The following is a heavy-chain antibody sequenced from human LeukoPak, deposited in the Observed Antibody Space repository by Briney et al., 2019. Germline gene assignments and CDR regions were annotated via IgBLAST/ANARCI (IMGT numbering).Heavy chain of an antibody. CDR2: TTNKANSYTT. V-gene: IGHV3-72*01. D-gene: IGHD2-15*01. CDR3: ARRYCIGGNCRYSDY. J-gene: IGHJ4*02. CDR1: GFTLSDHY. Sequence: GGSLRLPCAASGFTLSDHYMDWVRQAPGKGLERVGRTTNKANSYTTEYAASVKGRFTISRDDSKNSLYLQMNSLKTEDTAVYYCARRYCIGGNCRYSDYWGQGTLVTVSS.